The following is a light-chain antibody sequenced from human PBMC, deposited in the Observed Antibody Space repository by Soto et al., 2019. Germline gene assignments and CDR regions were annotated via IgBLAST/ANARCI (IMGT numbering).Light chain of an antibody. CDR3: QQRSEWPLT. J-gene: IGKJ4*01. CDR2: GAS. Sequence: VLTQSPGTLSLSPGESATLSCRASQSVSNNYLAWYQQKPGQAPRLLIYGASRRAAGIPDRFSGSGSGTDFTLTVSNLEPEDFAVYYCQQRSEWPLTFGGGTKVDNK. CDR1: QSVSNNY. V-gene: IGKV3D-20*02.